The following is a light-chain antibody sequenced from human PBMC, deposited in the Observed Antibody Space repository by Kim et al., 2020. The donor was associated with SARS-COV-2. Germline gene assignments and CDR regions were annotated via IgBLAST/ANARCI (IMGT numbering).Light chain of an antibody. V-gene: IGKV2-24*01. Sequence: DIVMTQTPLSSPVTLGQPASISCRSSQSFVHSDGDTYLSWLHQRPGQPPRPLIYKITNRFSGVPDIFSGSGAGTDFTLKISRVEAEDVGVYYCTRATQFPITFGQGTRREIK. J-gene: IGKJ5*01. CDR1: QSFVHSDGDTY. CDR3: TRATQFPIT. CDR2: KIT.